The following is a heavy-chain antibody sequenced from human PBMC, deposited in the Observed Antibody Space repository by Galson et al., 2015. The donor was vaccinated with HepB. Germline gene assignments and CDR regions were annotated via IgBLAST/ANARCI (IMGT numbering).Heavy chain of an antibody. J-gene: IGHJ4*02. D-gene: IGHD5-12*01. V-gene: IGHV3-23*01. CDR1: GFTFSPYT. CDR2: IISGAFT. CDR3: ARRYRGYFDL. Sequence: SLRLSCAASGFTFSPYTMTWVRQAPGKGLQWVSSIISGAFTFYADSLRGRFTISRDDSKDTVHLQMDNLRVEDTAVYFCARRYRGYFDLWGQGALVTVSS.